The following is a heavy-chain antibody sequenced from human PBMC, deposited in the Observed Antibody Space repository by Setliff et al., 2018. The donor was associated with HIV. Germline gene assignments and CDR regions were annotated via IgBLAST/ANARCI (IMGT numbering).Heavy chain of an antibody. V-gene: IGHV4-34*01. D-gene: IGHD2-2*01. Sequence: PSETLSLTCAVYGGSVSGHYWGWFRQPPGKGLEWIGEITPSGATNYLPSLKSRVTMSLDTSANQFSLKLRSLTAADTAVYFCARLHLRVPPSIFDYWSPGTMVTVSS. CDR3: ARLHLRVPPSIFDY. CDR2: ITPSGAT. CDR1: GGSVSGHY. J-gene: IGHJ4*02.